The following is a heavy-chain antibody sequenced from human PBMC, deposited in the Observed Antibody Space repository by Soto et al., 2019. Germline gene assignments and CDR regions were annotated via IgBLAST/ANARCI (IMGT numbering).Heavy chain of an antibody. CDR2: IKQDGSEK. CDR1: GFTFSSYW. Sequence: PGGSLRLSCAASGFTFSSYWMSWVRQAPGKGLEWVANIKQDGSEKYYVDSVKGRFTISRDNAKNSLYLQMNSLRAEDTAVYYCARVKSRAIFGVVTGYYFDYWGQGTLVTVSS. CDR3: ARVKSRAIFGVVTGYYFDY. D-gene: IGHD3-3*01. V-gene: IGHV3-7*03. J-gene: IGHJ4*02.